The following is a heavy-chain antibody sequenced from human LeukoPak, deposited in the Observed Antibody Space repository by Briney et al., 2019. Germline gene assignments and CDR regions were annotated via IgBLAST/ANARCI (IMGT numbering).Heavy chain of an antibody. D-gene: IGHD3-10*01. J-gene: IGHJ4*02. Sequence: GASVKVSCKASGYTFTGYYMHWVRQAPGQGLERMGWINPNSGGTNYAQKFQGRVTMTRDTSISTAYMELSRLRSDDTAVYYCARTVYGSGYPDYWGQGTLVTVSS. CDR1: GYTFTGYY. V-gene: IGHV1-2*02. CDR2: INPNSGGT. CDR3: ARTVYGSGYPDY.